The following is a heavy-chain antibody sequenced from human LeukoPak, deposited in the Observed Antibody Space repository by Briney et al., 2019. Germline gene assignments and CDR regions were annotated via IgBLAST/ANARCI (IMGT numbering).Heavy chain of an antibody. V-gene: IGHV3-23*01. J-gene: IGHJ5*02. D-gene: IGHD6-13*01. CDR1: GYTFSSYA. CDR2: ISGSGGST. Sequence: PGGSLRLSCAASGYTFSSYAMSWVRQAPGKGLEWVSAISGSGGSTYYADSVKGRFTFSRDNSKNTLFLQMNSLRAEDTAVYYCARDMGSSSWYFRFDPWGQGTLVTVSS. CDR3: ARDMGSSSWYFRFDP.